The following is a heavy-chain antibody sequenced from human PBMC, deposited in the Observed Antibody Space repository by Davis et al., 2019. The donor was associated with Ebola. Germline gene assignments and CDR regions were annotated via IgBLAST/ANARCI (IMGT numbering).Heavy chain of an antibody. J-gene: IGHJ4*02. D-gene: IGHD3-10*01. CDR1: GYTFTGYY. CDR3: ARGALGFGEFYFDY. V-gene: IGHV1-69*04. Sequence: SVKVSCKASGYTFTGYYMHWVRQAPGQGLEWMGRIIPILGIANYAQKFQGRVTITADKSTSTAYMELSSLRSEDTAVYYCARGALGFGEFYFDYWGQGTLVTVSS. CDR2: IIPILGIA.